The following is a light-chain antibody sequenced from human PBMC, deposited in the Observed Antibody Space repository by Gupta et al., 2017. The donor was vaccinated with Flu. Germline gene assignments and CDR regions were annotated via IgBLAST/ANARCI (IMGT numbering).Light chain of an antibody. J-gene: IGLJ2*01. Sequence: SALTQPASVSGSPGRPIPPSCTGPSSDVGSYNLVSWYQQHPGKAPKLMIYEGSKRPSGVSNRFSGSKSGNTASLTISGLQAEDEADYYCCSYAGSSTFVVFGGGTKLTVL. CDR1: SSDVGSYNL. CDR2: EGS. CDR3: CSYAGSSTFVV. V-gene: IGLV2-23*03.